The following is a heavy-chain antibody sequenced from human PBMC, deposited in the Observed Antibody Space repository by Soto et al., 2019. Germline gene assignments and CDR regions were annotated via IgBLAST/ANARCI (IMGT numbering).Heavy chain of an antibody. CDR2: IYYSGST. CDR3: AGSYSSSALGVWFDP. Sequence: SETLSLTCTVSGGSISSSSYYWGWIRQPPGKGLEWIGSIYYSGSTYYNPSLKSRVTISVDTSKNQFSLKLSSVTAADTAVYYCAGSYSSSALGVWFDPWGQGTLVTVSS. J-gene: IGHJ5*02. D-gene: IGHD6-6*01. CDR1: GGSISSSSYY. V-gene: IGHV4-39*01.